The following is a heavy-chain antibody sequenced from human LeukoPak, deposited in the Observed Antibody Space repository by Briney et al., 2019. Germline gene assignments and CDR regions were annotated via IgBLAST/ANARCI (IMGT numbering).Heavy chain of an antibody. CDR1: GLTVSTND. CDR3: TKSGPPDPY. J-gene: IGHJ3*01. CDR2: IYSGGST. Sequence: GGSLRLSCAASGLTVSTNDMSWVRQAPGKGLEWVSVIYSGGSTYYADSVRGRFIVSRDNYKNTLYLQMNSLRAEDTAMYYCTKSGPPDPYWGQGIVVTVSS. V-gene: IGHV3-53*01.